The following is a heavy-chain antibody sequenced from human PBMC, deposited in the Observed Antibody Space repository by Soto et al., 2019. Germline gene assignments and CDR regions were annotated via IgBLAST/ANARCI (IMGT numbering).Heavy chain of an antibody. D-gene: IGHD6-19*01. V-gene: IGHV4-59*08. CDR3: ARLTGSGWYFGGAYDY. Sequence: SETLSLTCTVSGGSISSYYWSWIRQPPGKGLEWIGYIYYSGSTNYNPSLKSRVTISVDTSKNQFSLKLSSVTAADTAAYYCARLTGSGWYFGGAYDYWGQGTLVTVSS. J-gene: IGHJ4*02. CDR2: IYYSGST. CDR1: GGSISSYY.